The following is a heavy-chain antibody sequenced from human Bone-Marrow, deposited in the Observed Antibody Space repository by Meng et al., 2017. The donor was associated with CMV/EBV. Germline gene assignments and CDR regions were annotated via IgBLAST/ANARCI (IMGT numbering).Heavy chain of an antibody. CDR1: GGAISSYY. V-gene: IGHV4-4*07. CDR2: IYTSGST. Sequence: TGTVSGGAISSYYGSWIRQPDGKRLEWIGHIYTSGSTNYNPYLKSRVTMSVDTSKNQFSLKLSSVTAADTAVYYCARASCGGDCYGYWGQGTLVTVSS. J-gene: IGHJ4*02. CDR3: ARASCGGDCYGY. D-gene: IGHD2-21*01.